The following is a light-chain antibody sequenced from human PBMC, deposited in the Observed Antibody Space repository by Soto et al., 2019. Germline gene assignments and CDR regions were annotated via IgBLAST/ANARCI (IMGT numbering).Light chain of an antibody. CDR3: QQYNSFPYT. CDR2: DAS. J-gene: IGKJ2*01. CDR1: QSISSW. Sequence: DIQMTQSPSNLSASVGDRVTITCRASQSISSWLAWYQQKPGKAPKLLIYDASSLESGVTSRFSGSESGTEFTLTISSLQPHDFATYYCQQYNSFPYTFGQGTKLVIK. V-gene: IGKV1-5*01.